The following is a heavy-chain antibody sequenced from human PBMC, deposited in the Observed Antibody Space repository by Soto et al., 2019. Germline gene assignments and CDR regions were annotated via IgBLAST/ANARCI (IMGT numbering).Heavy chain of an antibody. D-gene: IGHD6-19*01. Sequence: ASVQVSCKASGYTFTSYYMHWVRQAPGQGLEWMGLINPSGGSTIYAQKFQGRVTMTRDTSTSTVYMELSSLRFEDTAVYYCARTSVHLRSGIAVAGHGAFDIWGQGTMVTVSS. CDR2: INPSGGST. V-gene: IGHV1-46*03. CDR1: GYTFTSYY. J-gene: IGHJ3*02. CDR3: ARTSVHLRSGIAVAGHGAFDI.